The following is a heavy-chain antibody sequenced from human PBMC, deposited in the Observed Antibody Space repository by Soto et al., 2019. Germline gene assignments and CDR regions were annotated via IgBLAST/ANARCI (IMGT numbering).Heavy chain of an antibody. D-gene: IGHD3-22*01. Sequence: PRGAPRLSFAASGVRFREPHMEWVRPGPGTGLEWLGRIKNKANSYTTEYAASVSGRFIILRDDSSNSLYLQMNSLKTEDTAVYFCTREMYYYDSSGFDYWGQGTLVTVSS. CDR3: TREMYYYDSSGFDY. CDR2: IKNKANSYTT. CDR1: GVRFREPH. V-gene: IGHV3-72*01. J-gene: IGHJ4*02.